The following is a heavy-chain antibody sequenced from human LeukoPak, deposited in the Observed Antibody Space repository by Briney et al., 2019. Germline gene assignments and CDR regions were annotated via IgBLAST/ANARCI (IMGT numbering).Heavy chain of an antibody. Sequence: GGSLRLSCAASRFTFSSYWMSWVRQAPGKGLEWVANIKQDGSEKYYVESVKGRFTISRDNAKNSLYLKMNSLRAEDTAVYYCAAELRSGYFVGAFDIWGQGTMVTVSS. D-gene: IGHD3-3*01. CDR2: IKQDGSEK. J-gene: IGHJ3*02. CDR3: AAELRSGYFVGAFDI. CDR1: RFTFSSYW. V-gene: IGHV3-7*01.